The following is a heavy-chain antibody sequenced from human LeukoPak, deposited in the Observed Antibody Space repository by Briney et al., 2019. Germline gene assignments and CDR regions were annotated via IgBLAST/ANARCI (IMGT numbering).Heavy chain of an antibody. CDR3: AKDEDGDYAFDI. D-gene: IGHD4-17*01. Sequence: HPGRSLRLSCAASGFTLDDYAMHWVRQPPGKGLEWVSGISWNSGRIGYVDSVKGRFTISRDNAKSSLYLQMNSLRLEDTALYYCAKDEDGDYAFDIWGQGTMVTVSS. CDR1: GFTLDDYA. V-gene: IGHV3-9*01. J-gene: IGHJ3*02. CDR2: ISWNSGRI.